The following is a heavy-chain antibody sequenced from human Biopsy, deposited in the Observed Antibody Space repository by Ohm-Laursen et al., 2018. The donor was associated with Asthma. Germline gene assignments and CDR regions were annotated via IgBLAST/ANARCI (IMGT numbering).Heavy chain of an antibody. CDR2: ISSSSSYI. V-gene: IGHV3-21*01. CDR1: GFTFSSYS. D-gene: IGHD2-2*01. J-gene: IGHJ4*02. Sequence: GSLRLSCAASGFTFSSYSMNWVRQAPGKGLEWVSSISSSSSYIYCADSVKGRFTISRDNAKNSLYLQMNSLRAEDTAVYYCARDGTDMNEAMPKDYWGQGTLVTVSS. CDR3: ARDGTDMNEAMPKDY.